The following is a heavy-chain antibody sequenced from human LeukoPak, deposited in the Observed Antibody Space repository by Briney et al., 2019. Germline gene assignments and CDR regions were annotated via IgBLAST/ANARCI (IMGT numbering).Heavy chain of an antibody. CDR2: IYTTGST. V-gene: IGHV4-4*07. CDR1: GDSISSYH. Sequence: SETLSLTCTVSGDSISSYHWNWIRQPAGKGLEWIGRIYTTGSTNYNPSLKSRVTMSVDTPKNQFSLKLSSVTAADTAVYYCARGGQVRGYCSSTSCYAFFDPWGPGTLVTVSS. J-gene: IGHJ5*02. CDR3: ARGGQVRGYCSSTSCYAFFDP. D-gene: IGHD2-2*01.